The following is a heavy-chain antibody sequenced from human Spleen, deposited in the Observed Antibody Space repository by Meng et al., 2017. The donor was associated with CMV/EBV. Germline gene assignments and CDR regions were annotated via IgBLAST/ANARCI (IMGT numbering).Heavy chain of an antibody. V-gene: IGHV3-21*05. CDR3: ARELSPYCSSTSCFGGMDV. CDR1: GFTFSHHW. Sequence: GESLKISCAASGFTFSHHWMSWVRQAPGKGLEWLSYISSSGSHRYYADSVKGRFTISRDNARDLLYLQMNGLRAEDTSVYYCARELSPYCSSTSCFGGMDVWGQGTTVTVSS. D-gene: IGHD2-2*01. J-gene: IGHJ6*02. CDR2: ISSSGSHR.